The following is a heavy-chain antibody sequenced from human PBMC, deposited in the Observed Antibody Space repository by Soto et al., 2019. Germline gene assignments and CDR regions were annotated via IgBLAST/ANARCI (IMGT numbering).Heavy chain of an antibody. J-gene: IGHJ4*02. CDR3: ARGGTEYYYDSSGYYYLPPSDY. CDR2: IYYSGST. CDR1: GGSISSGDYY. Sequence: PSETLSFTCTVSGGSISSGDYYWSWIRQPPGKGLEWIGYIYYSGSTYYNPSLKSRVTISVDTSKNQFSLKLSSVTAADTAVYYCARGGTEYYYDSSGYYYLPPSDYWGQGTLVTVSS. D-gene: IGHD3-22*01. V-gene: IGHV4-30-4*01.